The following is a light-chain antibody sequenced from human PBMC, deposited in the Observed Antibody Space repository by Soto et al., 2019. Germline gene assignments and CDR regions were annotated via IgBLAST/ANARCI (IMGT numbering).Light chain of an antibody. CDR2: DAS. J-gene: IGKJ2*01. Sequence: ENVLTQSPATLSLSPGERATLSCRASQSVRSYLAWYQQKPGLAPRLLIYDASNRATGIPARFSGSGSGTDFTLTISSLEPEDFAVYYCLQRRNWPYTFGQGTKLEIK. CDR3: LQRRNWPYT. V-gene: IGKV3-11*01. CDR1: QSVRSY.